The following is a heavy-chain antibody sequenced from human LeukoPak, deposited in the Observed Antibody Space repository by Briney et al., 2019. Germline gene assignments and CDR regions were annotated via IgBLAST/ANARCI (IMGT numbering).Heavy chain of an antibody. CDR3: ARVAPLYYYDSSGYGKVDAFDI. D-gene: IGHD3-22*01. J-gene: IGHJ3*02. CDR1: GGTFSSYA. Sequence: SVKVSCKASGGTFSSYAISWVRQAPGQGLKWMGGIIPIFGTANYAQKFQGRVTITTDESTSTAYMELSSLRSEDTAVYYCARVAPLYYYDSSGYGKVDAFDIWGQGTMVTVSS. V-gene: IGHV1-69*05. CDR2: IIPIFGTA.